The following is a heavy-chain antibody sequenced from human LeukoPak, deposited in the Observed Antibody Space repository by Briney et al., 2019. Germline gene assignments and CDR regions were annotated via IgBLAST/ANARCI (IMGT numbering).Heavy chain of an antibody. Sequence: PSETLSLTCTVSGGSISSSSYYWGWIRQPPGKGLEWIGSIYYSGSTYYNPSLKSRVTISVDTSKNQFSLKLSSVTAADTAVFYCARESNYYASGSYLSFFDYWGQGTLVTVSS. CDR1: GGSISSSSYY. CDR3: ARESNYYASGSYLSFFDY. J-gene: IGHJ4*02. V-gene: IGHV4-39*02. D-gene: IGHD3-10*01. CDR2: IYYSGST.